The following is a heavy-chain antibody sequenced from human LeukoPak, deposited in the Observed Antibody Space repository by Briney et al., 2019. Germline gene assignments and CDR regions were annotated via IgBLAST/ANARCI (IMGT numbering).Heavy chain of an antibody. V-gene: IGHV5-51*01. Sequence: GASLQTSCKGSGYSFPSYWIGWVRPMPGKALEWMGIIYPGDSETRYSPSFQGQVTISADKSISTAYLQWSSLKASDTAMYYCAKPARGDASDYWGQGTLITVSS. CDR1: GYSFPSYW. J-gene: IGHJ4*02. CDR3: AKPARGDASDY. CDR2: IYPGDSET. D-gene: IGHD5-24*01.